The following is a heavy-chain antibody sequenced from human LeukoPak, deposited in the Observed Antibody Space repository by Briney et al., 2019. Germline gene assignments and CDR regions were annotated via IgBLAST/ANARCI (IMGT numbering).Heavy chain of an antibody. J-gene: IGHJ4*02. V-gene: IGHV4-39*07. Sequence: SETLSLTCTVSGGSISGSSYYWGWIRQPPGKGLEWIGSIFYSGSTYNNPSLKSRVTISVDTSKNQFSLKLSSVTAADTVVYYCARGRWFGELLGYWGQGTLVTVSS. CDR2: IFYSGST. CDR3: ARGRWFGELLGY. CDR1: GGSISGSSYY. D-gene: IGHD3-10*01.